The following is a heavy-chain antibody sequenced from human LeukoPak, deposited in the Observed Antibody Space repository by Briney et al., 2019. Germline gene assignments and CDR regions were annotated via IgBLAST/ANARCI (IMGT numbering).Heavy chain of an antibody. CDR2: IYSGGST. Sequence: PGGSLRLSCAASGFTVSSNYMSWVRQAPGKGLEWVSVIYSGGSTYYADSVRGRFTISRDNAKNSLYLQMNSLRAEDTAVYYCARGGTFGVDIGDYWGQGTLVTVSS. V-gene: IGHV3-53*01. D-gene: IGHD3-3*01. CDR1: GFTVSSNY. CDR3: ARGGTFGVDIGDY. J-gene: IGHJ4*02.